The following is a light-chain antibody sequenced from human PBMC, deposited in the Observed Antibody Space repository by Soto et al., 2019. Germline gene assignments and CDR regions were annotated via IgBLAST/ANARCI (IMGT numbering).Light chain of an antibody. J-gene: IGKJ2*01. CDR3: QQYSSSPTYT. Sequence: EIVLTQSPGTLSLSPGERATLSCRASQCVSSSYLAWYQQKPGQAPRLLIYGASSRATGIPDRFSGSGSGTDFTLTISRLEPEDFAVYYCQQYSSSPTYTFGQGTKLEIK. CDR2: GAS. V-gene: IGKV3-20*01. CDR1: QCVSSSY.